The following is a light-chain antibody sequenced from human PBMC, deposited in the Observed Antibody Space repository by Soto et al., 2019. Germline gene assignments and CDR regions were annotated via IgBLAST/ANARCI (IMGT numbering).Light chain of an antibody. CDR2: GVS. CDR3: QHYGYSLWT. J-gene: IGKJ1*01. CDR1: QSLTSSY. Sequence: EIFLPQSPGTLSLARWETATLSWRASQSLTSSYLAWYQQRPGLAPSLLIYGVSSRATGIPDRFSGSGSGTDFTLTITRLEPEDFAVYYCQHYGYSLWTFGQGTKVDIK. V-gene: IGKV3-20*01.